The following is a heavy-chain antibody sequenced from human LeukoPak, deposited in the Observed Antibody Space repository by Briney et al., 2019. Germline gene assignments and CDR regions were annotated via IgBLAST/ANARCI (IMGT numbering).Heavy chain of an antibody. CDR1: GFTFSSYG. V-gene: IGHV3-30*02. CDR3: AKDRGYSSGWYAGGVDY. Sequence: GGSLRLSCAASGFTFSSYGMHWVRQAPGKGLDWVAFIRYDGSNKYYADSVKGRFTISRDNSKNTLYLQMNSLIAEDTAVYYCAKDRGYSSGWYAGGVDYWGQGTLVTVSS. J-gene: IGHJ4*02. CDR2: IRYDGSNK. D-gene: IGHD6-19*01.